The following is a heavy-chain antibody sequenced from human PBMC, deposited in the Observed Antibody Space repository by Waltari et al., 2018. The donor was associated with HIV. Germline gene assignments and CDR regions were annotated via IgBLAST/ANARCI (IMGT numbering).Heavy chain of an antibody. CDR3: ARGGSKPLDY. J-gene: IGHJ4*02. Sequence: EVQLVESGGGSVQPGGSLRLSCAAAGFTFRNYWMPWVRQAPGRGLVWVSRINSDGSSTSYADSVKGRFTISRDNAKNTVYLQMNSLRAEDTAVYYCARGGSKPLDYWGQGTLVTVSS. CDR1: GFTFRNYW. D-gene: IGHD4-4*01. CDR2: INSDGSST. V-gene: IGHV3-74*01.